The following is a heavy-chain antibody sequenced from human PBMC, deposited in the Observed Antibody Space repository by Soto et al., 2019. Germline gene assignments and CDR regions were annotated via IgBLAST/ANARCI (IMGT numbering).Heavy chain of an antibody. J-gene: IGHJ3*02. V-gene: IGHV1-3*05. Sequence: QVQLVQSGAEEKKPGASVKVSWKASGYTFTSYAMHWVRQAPGQRLEWMGWINAGNGNTKYSQKFQGRVTITRDTSASTAYMELSSLRSEDTAVYYCARGDKTDDAFDIWGQGTMVTVSS. CDR1: GYTFTSYA. CDR2: INAGNGNT. CDR3: ARGDKTDDAFDI.